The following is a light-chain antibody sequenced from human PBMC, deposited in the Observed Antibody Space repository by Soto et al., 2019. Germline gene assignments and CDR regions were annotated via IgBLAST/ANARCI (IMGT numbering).Light chain of an antibody. CDR2: DVT. Sequence: QSALTQPRSVSGSPGQSVTISCTGTSSNVGRYKYVSWYQHHPGKAPKLMIYDVTMRPSGVPDRFSGSKSGNTASLTISGLQAEYEADYYCCSYAGTYTYVFGTGTKVTVL. CDR1: SSNVGRYKY. CDR3: CSYAGTYTYV. J-gene: IGLJ1*01. V-gene: IGLV2-11*01.